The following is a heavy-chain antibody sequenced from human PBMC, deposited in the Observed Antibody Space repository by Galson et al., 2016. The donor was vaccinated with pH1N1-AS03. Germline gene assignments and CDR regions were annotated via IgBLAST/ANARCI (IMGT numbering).Heavy chain of an antibody. CDR1: GFTFSIYS. CDR3: SRGFPYSFVS. Sequence: SVKLSCKASGFTFSIYSMIWVRQTPGQGLEWMAYITPNFGTANYAHSVKGRFTISRANVTYSGYLQLNRLTSEDTAIYYCSRGFPYSFVSWGQGPLVTVSS. D-gene: IGHD2-21*01. V-gene: IGHV1-69*05. J-gene: IGHJ4*02. CDR2: ITPNFGTA.